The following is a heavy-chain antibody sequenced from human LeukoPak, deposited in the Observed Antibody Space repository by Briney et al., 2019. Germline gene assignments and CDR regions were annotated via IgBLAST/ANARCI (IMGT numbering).Heavy chain of an antibody. CDR3: ARDGSSTSCYCLDP. Sequence: GGSLRLSCAASGFIFSSYAMHWVRQAPGKGLEWVAVISYDGSNKYYADSVKGRFTISRDNSKNTLYLQMNSLRAEDTAVYYCARDGSSTSCYCLDPWGQGTLVTVSS. CDR2: ISYDGSNK. CDR1: GFIFSSYA. J-gene: IGHJ5*02. V-gene: IGHV3-30-3*01. D-gene: IGHD2-2*01.